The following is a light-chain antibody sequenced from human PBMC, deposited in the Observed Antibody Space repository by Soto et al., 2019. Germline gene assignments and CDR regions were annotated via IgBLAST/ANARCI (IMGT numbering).Light chain of an antibody. CDR2: WAS. CDR1: QSVLFSSNNKNF. J-gene: IGKJ5*01. V-gene: IGKV4-1*01. Sequence: IVMTQSPESLAVSLGERATINCKSSQSVLFSSNNKNFLAWYQQKPGQPPKLLIYWASARESGVPDRFSGSGSGTEFTLTITSLQSEDFAVYCCQQYNNWPLTFGPATRLEIK. CDR3: QQYNNWPLT.